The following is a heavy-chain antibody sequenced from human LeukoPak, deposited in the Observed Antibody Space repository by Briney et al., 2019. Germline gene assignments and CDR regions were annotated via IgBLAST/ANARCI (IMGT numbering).Heavy chain of an antibody. CDR1: GGSISGHF. Sequence: SETLSLTCTVSGGSISGHFWSWFRQPPGKGLEWIGFVSYSGDTNYSPSFNGRVTISLDTSKSQFSLNLNSVTAADTAVYFCARGGASSRYFGYWGQGTLVTASS. CDR3: ARGGASSRYFGY. D-gene: IGHD1-26*01. CDR2: VSYSGDT. V-gene: IGHV4-59*11. J-gene: IGHJ4*02.